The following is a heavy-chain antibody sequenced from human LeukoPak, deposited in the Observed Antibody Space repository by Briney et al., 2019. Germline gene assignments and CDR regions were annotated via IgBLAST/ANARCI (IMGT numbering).Heavy chain of an antibody. V-gene: IGHV1-2*04. CDR1: GYTFTGYY. CDR3: ARAAVAGVLDY. D-gene: IGHD6-19*01. CDR2: INPNSGGT. Sequence: ASVKVSCTASGYTFTGYYMHWVRQAPGQGLEWMGWINPNSGGTNYAQKFQGWVTMTRDTSISTAYKELSRLRSDDTAVYYCARAAVAGVLDYWGQGTLVTVSS. J-gene: IGHJ4*02.